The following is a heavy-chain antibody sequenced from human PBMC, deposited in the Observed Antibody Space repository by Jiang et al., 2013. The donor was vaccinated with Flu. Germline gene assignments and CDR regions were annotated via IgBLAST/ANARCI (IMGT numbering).Heavy chain of an antibody. CDR3: ARVGAFWGPIPTFDY. Sequence: YWSWIRQPPGKGLEWIGEINHSGSTNYNPSLKSRVTISVDTSKNQFSLKLSSVTAADTAVYYCARVGAFWGPIPTFDYWGQGTLVTVSS. V-gene: IGHV4-34*01. CDR1: Y. D-gene: IGHD7-27*01. CDR2: INHSGST. J-gene: IGHJ4*02.